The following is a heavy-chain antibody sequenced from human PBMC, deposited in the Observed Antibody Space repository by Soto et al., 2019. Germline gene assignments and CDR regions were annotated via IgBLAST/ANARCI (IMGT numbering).Heavy chain of an antibody. CDR3: AHRGYYYDSSGYYSAAEYFQH. D-gene: IGHD3-22*01. J-gene: IGHJ1*01. V-gene: IGHV2-5*02. CDR1: GFSLSTSGVG. CDR2: IYWDDDK. Sequence: QITLKESGPTLVKPTQTLTLTCTFSGFSLSTSGVGVGWIRQPPGKALEWLALIYWDDDKRYSPSLKSRLTITKDTSKNQVVLTMINMDPVDTATYHCAHRGYYYDSSGYYSAAEYFQHWGQGTLVTVSS.